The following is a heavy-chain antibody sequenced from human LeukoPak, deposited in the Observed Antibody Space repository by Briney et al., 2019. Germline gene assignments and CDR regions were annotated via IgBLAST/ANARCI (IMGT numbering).Heavy chain of an antibody. CDR2: ISAYNGNT. J-gene: IGHJ4*02. D-gene: IGHD1-26*01. CDR3: ARDRLIVGDSCY. Sequence: ASVKVSCKASGYTFTSYGISWVRQAPGQGLEWMGWISAYNGNTNYAQKLQGRATAYMELRSLRSDDTAVYYCARDRLIVGDSCYWGQGTLVTVSS. V-gene: IGHV1-18*01. CDR1: GYTFTSYG.